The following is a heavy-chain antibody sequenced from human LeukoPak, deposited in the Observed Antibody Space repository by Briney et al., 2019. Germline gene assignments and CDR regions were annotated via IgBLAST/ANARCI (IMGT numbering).Heavy chain of an antibody. J-gene: IGHJ4*02. CDR2: MSADSATT. CDR3: AKDLGFGEFQVGPNHY. CDR1: GFNFGSYS. Sequence: GGSLRLSCAASGFNFGSYSMTWVRQAPGKGLEWVSVMSADSATTFYADSVKGRFTISRDNSKNTLYLQMNSLRAEDTAIYYCAKDLGFGEFQVGPNHYWGQGTLVTVSS. V-gene: IGHV3-23*01. D-gene: IGHD3-10*01.